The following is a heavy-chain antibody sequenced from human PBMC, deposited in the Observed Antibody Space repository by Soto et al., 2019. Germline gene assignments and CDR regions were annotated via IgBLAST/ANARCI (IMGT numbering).Heavy chain of an antibody. CDR2: TSAYTGNT. D-gene: IGHD6-19*01. CDR3: ARDTSIAVAVDY. J-gene: IGHJ4*02. CDR1: GYPFTGCG. V-gene: IGHV1-18*04. Sequence: AASVKVSWKASGYPFTGCGISWVRQAPGQGLEWMGWTSAYTGNTNHAQKPQGRVTMTTDTSTSTAYMELRSLRSDDTAVYYCARDTSIAVAVDYWGQGTLVTVSS.